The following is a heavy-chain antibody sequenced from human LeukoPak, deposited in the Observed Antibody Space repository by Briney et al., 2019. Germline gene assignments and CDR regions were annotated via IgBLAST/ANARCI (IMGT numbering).Heavy chain of an antibody. D-gene: IGHD3-22*01. Sequence: GGSLRLSCAASGFTFSSYAMSWVRQAPGRGLEWVSAISGSGVSTYYADSVKGRFTITRDNSKNTLYLQMNSLRAEDTAVYYCARVDGDSSGYYSFDYWGQGTLVTVSS. J-gene: IGHJ4*02. CDR3: ARVDGDSSGYYSFDY. CDR2: ISGSGVST. CDR1: GFTFSSYA. V-gene: IGHV3-23*01.